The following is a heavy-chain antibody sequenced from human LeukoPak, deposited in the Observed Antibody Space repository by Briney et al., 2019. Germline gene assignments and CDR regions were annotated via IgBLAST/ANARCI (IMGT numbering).Heavy chain of an antibody. CDR3: ARDLPYYDSSGSNFDY. D-gene: IGHD3-22*01. CDR1: GFTFSSYW. J-gene: IGHJ4*02. V-gene: IGHV3-7*01. CDR2: IKQDGSEK. Sequence: GGSLRLSCAASGFTFSSYWMSWIRQAPGKGLEWVANIKQDGSEKYYVDSVEGRFTISRDNAKNSLYLQMNSLRAEDTAVYYCARDLPYYDSSGSNFDYWGQGTLVTVSS.